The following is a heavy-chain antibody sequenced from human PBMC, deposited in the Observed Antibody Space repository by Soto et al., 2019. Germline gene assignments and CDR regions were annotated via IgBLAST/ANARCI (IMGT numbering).Heavy chain of an antibody. CDR1: GASIRSTDYY. CDR2: VYYTGST. V-gene: IGHV4-30-4*01. CDR3: VRTAREGAVAPHWFDR. D-gene: IGHD2-21*02. Sequence: SETLSLTCTVSGASIRSTDYYWSWIRQAPGKGLEWIGYVYYTGSTYYNPSLMSRLTISVDTSKNQFSLRLTSVTAAETAVYYCVRTAREGAVAPHWFDRWGQGTQVTVSS. J-gene: IGHJ5*02.